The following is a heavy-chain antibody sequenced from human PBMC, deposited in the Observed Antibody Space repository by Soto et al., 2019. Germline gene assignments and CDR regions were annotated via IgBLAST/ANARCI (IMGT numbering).Heavy chain of an antibody. J-gene: IGHJ4*02. CDR2: IYYSGST. D-gene: IGHD5-12*01. Sequence: SETLSLTGGVYGGSFSGYYWSWIRQTPGKGLEWIGDIYYSGSTYYNPSLKSRVTISVDTSKNQFSLKLSSVTAADTAVYYCARVDSNIVSFDYWGQGTLVTVSS. CDR3: ARVDSNIVSFDY. V-gene: IGHV4-34*09. CDR1: GGSFSGYY.